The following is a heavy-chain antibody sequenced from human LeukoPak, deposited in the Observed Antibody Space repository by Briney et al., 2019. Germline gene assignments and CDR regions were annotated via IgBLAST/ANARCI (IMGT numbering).Heavy chain of an antibody. D-gene: IGHD6-13*01. J-gene: IGHJ3*02. CDR1: GYSISRGYY. Sequence: PSETLSLTCIVSGYSISRGYYWGWIPPPPGKGLEWIGSIYYSGSNYYNPSLKSRVIISVDTSKNQFYLKLSSVTAAETAVYYCARDCCSSSWFDAFDIWGQGTMVTVSS. V-gene: IGHV4-38-2*02. CDR3: ARDCCSSSWFDAFDI. CDR2: IYYSGSN.